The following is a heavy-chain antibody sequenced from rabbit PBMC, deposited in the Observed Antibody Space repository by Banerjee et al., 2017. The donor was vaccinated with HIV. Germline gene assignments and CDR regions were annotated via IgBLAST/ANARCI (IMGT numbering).Heavy chain of an antibody. CDR2: IYAGSSGST. CDR3: ARGPNASSSGYYIPYYFNL. J-gene: IGHJ4*01. CDR1: GFDFSSYW. D-gene: IGHD1-1*01. V-gene: IGHV1S45*01. Sequence: QQQLEESGGGLVKPEGSLTLTCKASGFDFSSYWICWVRQAPGKGLEWVACIYAGSSGSTDYASWAKGRFTISKTSSTTVTLQMTSLTAADTAAYFCARGPNASSSGYYIPYYFNLWGPGTLVTVS.